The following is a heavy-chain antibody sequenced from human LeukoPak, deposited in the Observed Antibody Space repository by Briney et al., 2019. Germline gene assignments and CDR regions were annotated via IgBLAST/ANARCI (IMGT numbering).Heavy chain of an antibody. CDR2: INAGNGNT. Sequence: GASVEVSCKASGYTFTSYAMHWVRQAPGQRLEWMGWINAGNGNTKYSQKFQGRVTMTRDTSTSTVYMELSSLRSEDTAVYYCARGRSEYQLLSGFDPWGQGTLVTVSS. CDR1: GYTFTSYA. D-gene: IGHD2-2*01. CDR3: ARGRSEYQLLSGFDP. J-gene: IGHJ5*02. V-gene: IGHV1-3*01.